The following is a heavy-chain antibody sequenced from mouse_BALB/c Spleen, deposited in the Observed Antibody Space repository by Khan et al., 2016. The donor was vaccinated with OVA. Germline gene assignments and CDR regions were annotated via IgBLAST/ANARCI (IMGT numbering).Heavy chain of an antibody. CDR2: IWGGGGT. CDR3: ARAYYRFDGYYAMDY. CDR1: GFSLSRYN. V-gene: IGHV2-6-4*01. J-gene: IGHJ4*01. D-gene: IGHD2-14*01. Sequence: VKLVESGPGLVAPSQSLSITCSVSGFSLSRYNIHWVRQPPGKGLEWLGMIWGGGGTDYNSTLKSRLTISKDNSESQVFLKMNSLQTDDTAMYYWARAYYRFDGYYAMDYWGQGTSVTVSS.